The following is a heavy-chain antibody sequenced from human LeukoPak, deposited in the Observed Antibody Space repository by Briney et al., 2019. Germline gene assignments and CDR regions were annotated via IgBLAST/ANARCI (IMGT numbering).Heavy chain of an antibody. D-gene: IGHD1-1*01. CDR1: GFMFRTYW. CDR2: IRQDGSEK. J-gene: IGHJ2*01. V-gene: IGHV3-7*01. CDR3: ARVRTEWYIDL. Sequence: AGSLRLSCTASGFMFRTYWMTWVRQAPGMGLDWVANIRQDGSEKFYADSVKGRFIISRDNAKNSLYLQLNSLRAEDTGVYYCARVRTEWYIDLWGRGTLVIVSS.